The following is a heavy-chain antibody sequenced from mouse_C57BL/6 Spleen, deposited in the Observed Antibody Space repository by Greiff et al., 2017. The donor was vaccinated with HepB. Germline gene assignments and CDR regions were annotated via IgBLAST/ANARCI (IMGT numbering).Heavy chain of an antibody. CDR3: AREGYGSSPAWFAY. Sequence: QVQLQQSGAELVRPGTSVKLSCKASGYTFTSYWMHWVKQRPGQGLEWIGVIDPSDSYTNYNQTFKGKATLTVDTSSSTAYMQLSSLTSEDSAVYYCAREGYGSSPAWFAYWGQGTLVTVSA. CDR2: IDPSDSYT. V-gene: IGHV1-59*01. CDR1: GYTFTSYW. D-gene: IGHD1-1*01. J-gene: IGHJ3*01.